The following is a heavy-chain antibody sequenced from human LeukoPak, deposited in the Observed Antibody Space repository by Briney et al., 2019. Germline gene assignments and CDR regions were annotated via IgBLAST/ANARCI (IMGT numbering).Heavy chain of an antibody. CDR3: AKDGYGDAGYYYYYMDV. Sequence: PGGSLRLSCAASGFTFSNAWMSWVRQAPGKGLEWVGRIKSKTDGGTTDYAAPVKGRFTISRDDSKNTLYLQMNSLRAEDTAVYYCAKDGYGDAGYYYYYMDVWGKGTTVTISS. V-gene: IGHV3-15*01. J-gene: IGHJ6*03. CDR2: IKSKTDGGTT. D-gene: IGHD4-17*01. CDR1: GFTFSNAW.